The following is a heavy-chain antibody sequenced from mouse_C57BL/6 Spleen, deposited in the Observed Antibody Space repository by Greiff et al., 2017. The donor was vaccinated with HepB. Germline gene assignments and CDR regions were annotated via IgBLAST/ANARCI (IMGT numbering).Heavy chain of an antibody. CDR1: GFTFSSYA. CDR2: ISDGGSYT. V-gene: IGHV5-4*01. CDR3: ARDPGTESAMDY. D-gene: IGHD4-1*01. Sequence: EVQGVESGGGLVKPGGSLKLSCAASGFTFSSYAMSWVRQTPEKRLEWVATISDGGSYTYYPDNVKGRFTISRENAKNNLYLQMSHLKSEDTAMYYCARDPGTESAMDYWGQGTSVTVSS. J-gene: IGHJ4*01.